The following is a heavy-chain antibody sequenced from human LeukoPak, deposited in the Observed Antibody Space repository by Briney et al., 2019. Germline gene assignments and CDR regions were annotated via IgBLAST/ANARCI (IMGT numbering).Heavy chain of an antibody. CDR2: ISSSSSTI. Sequence: GGSLRLSCAASGFTFSSYSMNWVRQAPGKGLEWVSYISSSSSTIYYADSVKGRFTISRDNAKNSLYLQMNSLRAEDTAVYYCARENVAGTDYYYGMDVWGQGTAVTVSS. D-gene: IGHD6-19*01. V-gene: IGHV3-48*01. J-gene: IGHJ6*02. CDR1: GFTFSSYS. CDR3: ARENVAGTDYYYGMDV.